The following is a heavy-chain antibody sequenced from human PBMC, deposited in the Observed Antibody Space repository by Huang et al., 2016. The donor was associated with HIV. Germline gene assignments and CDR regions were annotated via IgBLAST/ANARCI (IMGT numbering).Heavy chain of an antibody. Sequence: QVFLVASGGGVVQPGGSLRLSCAACGFRFSTYGGPWVRLAPGKGLEWVTFIKYDGSEKKYADAVKGRFRISRDNLRNTVFVQMNSLRPEDTAVYYCSARRRDTYRGDTFEIWGQGTVVTVSS. CDR2: IKYDGSEK. CDR1: GFRFSTYG. V-gene: IGHV3-30*02. CDR3: SARRRDTYRGDTFEI. J-gene: IGHJ3*02. D-gene: IGHD4-4*01.